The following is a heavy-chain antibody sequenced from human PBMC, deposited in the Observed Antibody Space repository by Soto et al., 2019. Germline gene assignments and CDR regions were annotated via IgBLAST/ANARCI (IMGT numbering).Heavy chain of an antibody. CDR1: GYTLTELS. J-gene: IGHJ4*02. CDR2: FDPEDGET. Sequence: SVKVSCKVSGYTLTELSMHWLRQAPGKGLEWMGGFDPEDGETIYAQKFQGRVTMTEDTSTDTAYMELSGLRPDDTALYYCARGTSIAVPEGPWGQGTLVTVSS. V-gene: IGHV1-24*01. D-gene: IGHD6-19*01. CDR3: ARGTSIAVPEGP.